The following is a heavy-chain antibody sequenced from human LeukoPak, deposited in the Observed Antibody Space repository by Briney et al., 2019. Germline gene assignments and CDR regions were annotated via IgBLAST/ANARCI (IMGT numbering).Heavy chain of an antibody. D-gene: IGHD3-22*01. V-gene: IGHV1-2*02. J-gene: IGHJ5*02. CDR3: ARMYYYDSSGYYYAAENWFDP. CDR1: GYTFTSYD. Sequence: ASVKVSCKASGYTFTSYDINWVRQATGQGLEWMGWINPNSGGTNYAQKFQGRVTMTRDTSISTAYMELSRLRSDDTAVYYCARMYYYDSSGYYYAAENWFDPWGQGTLVTVSS. CDR2: INPNSGGT.